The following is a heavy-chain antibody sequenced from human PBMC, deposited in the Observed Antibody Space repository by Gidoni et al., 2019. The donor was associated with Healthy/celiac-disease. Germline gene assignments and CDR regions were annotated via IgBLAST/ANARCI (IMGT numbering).Heavy chain of an antibody. J-gene: IGHJ6*04. CDR2: IYYSGST. CDR3: ARDKTGTYYYYYGMDV. D-gene: IGHD1-1*01. V-gene: IGHV4-59*01. CDR1: GGSISSYY. Sequence: QVQLQESGPGLVKPSETLSLTCTVSGGSISSYYWIWIRQPPGKGLEWIGYIYYSGSTNYNPSLKSRVTISVDTSKNQFSLKLSSVTAADTAVYYCARDKTGTYYYYYGMDVWGKGTTVTVSS.